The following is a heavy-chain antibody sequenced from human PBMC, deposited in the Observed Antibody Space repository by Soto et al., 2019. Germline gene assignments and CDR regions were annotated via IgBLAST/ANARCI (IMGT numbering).Heavy chain of an antibody. J-gene: IGHJ4*02. CDR1: GGSISSGGYY. Sequence: QVQLQESGPGLVKPSQTLSLTCTVSGGSISSGGYYWNWIRQLPGKGLEWIGYIYYSGRTYYIPSLKSRVTISVDTSKNHFSLNVSSVTAADTAVYFSARGTCVYSFVTPRELDYWGQGTLATVSS. D-gene: IGHD5-18*01. CDR3: ARGTCVYSFVTPRELDY. V-gene: IGHV4-31*03. CDR2: IYYSGRT.